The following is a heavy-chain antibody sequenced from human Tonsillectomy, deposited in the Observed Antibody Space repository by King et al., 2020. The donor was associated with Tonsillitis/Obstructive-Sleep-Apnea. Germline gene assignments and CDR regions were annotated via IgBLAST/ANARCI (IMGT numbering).Heavy chain of an antibody. D-gene: IGHD2/OR15-2a*01. Sequence: VQLVESGAEVKKPGESLKISCKGSGYSFTSYWIGWGRQMHGKGLEWMGIIYPVDSDTRYSQSFQGQVPISAGKSIRTAYLQWSSLKASDTAMYYCAREGGGVSERNFFCPYWGQGTLVTVSS. CDR1: GYSFTSYW. CDR2: IYPVDSDT. J-gene: IGHJ4*02. CDR3: AREGGGVSERNFFCPY. V-gene: IGHV5-51*01.